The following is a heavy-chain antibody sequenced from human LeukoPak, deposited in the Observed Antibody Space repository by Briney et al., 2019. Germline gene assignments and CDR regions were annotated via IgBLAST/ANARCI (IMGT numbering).Heavy chain of an antibody. V-gene: IGHV3-43*02. CDR2: ISGDGGST. D-gene: IGHD3-9*01. CDR1: GFTLDDYA. Sequence: ESGGSLRLFCAASGFTLDDYAMHWDRQAPGKGLEWVSLISGDGGSTYYADSVKGRFTISRDNSKNSLYLQMNSLRTEDTALYYCAKDKEYYDILTGYYDYWGQGTLVTVCS. CDR3: AKDKEYYDILTGYYDY. J-gene: IGHJ4*02.